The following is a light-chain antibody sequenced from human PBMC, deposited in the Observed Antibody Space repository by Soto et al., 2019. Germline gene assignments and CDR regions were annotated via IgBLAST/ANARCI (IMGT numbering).Light chain of an antibody. CDR2: DNN. CDR1: SFNIGNNY. V-gene: IGLV1-51*01. J-gene: IGLJ1*01. Sequence: QSVLTQPPSLSAAPGQKVTISCSGSSFNIGNNYVSWYQQLPGTAPKLLIYDNNKRPSGIPDRFSGSKSGTSATLGITGLQTGDEADYYCGTWDSSLSAYVFGTGTKLTVL. CDR3: GTWDSSLSAYV.